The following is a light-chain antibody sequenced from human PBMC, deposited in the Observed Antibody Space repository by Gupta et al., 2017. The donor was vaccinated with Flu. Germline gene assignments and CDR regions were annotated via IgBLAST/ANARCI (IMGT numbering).Light chain of an antibody. CDR3: QQLNTYPLT. CDR1: RGISSL. V-gene: IGKV1-9*01. Sequence: GDSSTSPCRASRGISSLLAWYQQKPGKAPNLQIYVASTLQSGVPSRFSGSGSGTEFTLTISSLQPEDFATYYCQQLNTYPLTFGGGTKVEIK. CDR2: VAS. J-gene: IGKJ4*01.